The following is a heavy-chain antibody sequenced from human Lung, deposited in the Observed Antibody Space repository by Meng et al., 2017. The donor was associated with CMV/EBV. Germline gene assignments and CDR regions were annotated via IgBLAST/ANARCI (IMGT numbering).Heavy chain of an antibody. CDR3: AKIWYDIVVVPAAPVY. CDR2: ISGSGGST. D-gene: IGHD2-2*01. CDR1: GFTFSSYA. J-gene: IGHJ4*02. Sequence: GGSLRLXCAASGFTFSSYAMSWVRQAPGKGLEWVSAISGSGGSTYYADSVKGRFTISRDNSKNTLYLQMNSLRAKDTAVYYCAKIWYDIVVVPAAPVYWGQGXLVTVSS. V-gene: IGHV3-23*01.